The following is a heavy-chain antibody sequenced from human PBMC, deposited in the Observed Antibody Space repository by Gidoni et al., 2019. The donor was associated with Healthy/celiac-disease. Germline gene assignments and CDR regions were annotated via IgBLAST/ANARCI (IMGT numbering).Heavy chain of an antibody. D-gene: IGHD3-3*01. Sequence: QVQLQESGPGLVKPSQTLSLTCTVSGGSISSGGYYWSWIRQHPGKGLEWIGYIYYSGSTYYNPSLKSRVTISVDTSKNQFSLKLSSVTAADTAVYYCAREAFITISGNYFDYWGQGTLVTVSS. CDR1: GGSISSGGYY. CDR3: AREAFITISGNYFDY. J-gene: IGHJ4*02. CDR2: IYYSGST. V-gene: IGHV4-31*03.